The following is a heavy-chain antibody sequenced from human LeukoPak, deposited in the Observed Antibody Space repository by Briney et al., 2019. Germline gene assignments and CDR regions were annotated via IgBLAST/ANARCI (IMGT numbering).Heavy chain of an antibody. Sequence: ASVKVSCKASGYTFTSYGISWVRQAPGQGLEWMGWISAYNGNTNYAQKLQGRVTMTTDTPTSTAYMELRSLRSDDTAVYYCARTASPYYDSSGADAFDIWGQGTMVTVSS. D-gene: IGHD3-22*01. CDR3: ARTASPYYDSSGADAFDI. J-gene: IGHJ3*02. CDR1: GYTFTSYG. V-gene: IGHV1-18*01. CDR2: ISAYNGNT.